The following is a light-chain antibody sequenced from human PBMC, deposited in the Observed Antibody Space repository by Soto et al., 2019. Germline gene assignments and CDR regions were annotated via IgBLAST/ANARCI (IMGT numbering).Light chain of an antibody. CDR2: DTS. CDR1: QGIGDT. J-gene: IGKJ1*01. CDR3: QKYNDWPWT. V-gene: IGKV3-15*01. Sequence: EVVITQSPATLSVSPGEGVTLSCRASQGIGDTLAWYQHKPGQTPRILTYDTSTRATGVPARFSGSRSGPEFTLTISSLQSEDFEVYYCQKYNDWPWTFGQGTKVDIK.